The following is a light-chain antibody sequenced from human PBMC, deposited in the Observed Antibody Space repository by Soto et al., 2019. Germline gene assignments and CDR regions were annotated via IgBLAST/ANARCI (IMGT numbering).Light chain of an antibody. Sequence: EIVFTQSPGSLPLSHRERATLSCRASQSVSSSYLAWYQQKPGQAPRLLIYDASTRAPGIPARFSGRGSGADFTLTISSLEPEDFAVYYCQQRSDSISFGQGTRLEIK. V-gene: IGKV3D-20*02. CDR1: QSVSSSY. J-gene: IGKJ5*01. CDR3: QQRSDSIS. CDR2: DAS.